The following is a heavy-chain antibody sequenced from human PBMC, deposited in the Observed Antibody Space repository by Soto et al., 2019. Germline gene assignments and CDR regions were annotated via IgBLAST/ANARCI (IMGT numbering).Heavy chain of an antibody. V-gene: IGHV1-69*01. CDR2: IIPIFGTP. Sequence: QVQLVQSGAEVKKPGSSVKVSCKASGGIFSTYAISWLRQAPGQGLEWMGGIIPIFGTPNYAQRFQGRVTITADESTTRPYMELSRLKAEDTAGYYGARDRDDDGSGNYDNRIDFWGQGTLVTVSS. CDR1: GGIFSTYA. CDR3: ARDRDDDGSGNYDNRIDF. D-gene: IGHD3-10*01. J-gene: IGHJ4*02.